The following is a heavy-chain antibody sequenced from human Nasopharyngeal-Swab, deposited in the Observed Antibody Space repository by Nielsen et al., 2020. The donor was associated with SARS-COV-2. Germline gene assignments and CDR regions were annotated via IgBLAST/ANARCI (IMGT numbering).Heavy chain of an antibody. Sequence: GGSLRLSCAASGFTFSDYYMSWIRQAPGKGLEWVSYISSSGSTIYYADSVKGRFTISRDNAKNSLYLQMNSLRAEDTAVYYCAREPHYNFWSGYYTGINWFDPWGQGTLVTVSS. CDR2: ISSSGSTI. J-gene: IGHJ5*02. CDR1: GFTFSDYY. D-gene: IGHD3-3*01. CDR3: AREPHYNFWSGYYTGINWFDP. V-gene: IGHV3-11*04.